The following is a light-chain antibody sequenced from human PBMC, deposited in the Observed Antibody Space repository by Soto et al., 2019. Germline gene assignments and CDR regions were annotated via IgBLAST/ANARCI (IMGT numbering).Light chain of an antibody. J-gene: IGLJ3*02. CDR2: GNS. CDR1: SSNIGAHYY. Sequence: QSVLTQPPSVSGAPGQRVTISCTVSSSNIGAHYYIHWYQQLPGTAPKLLIYGNSNRPSAVPDRFSGSKSGTSASLAITGLQAEDEADYYCQSYDSSLSGSVFGGGTKLTVL. CDR3: QSYDSSLSGSV. V-gene: IGLV1-40*01.